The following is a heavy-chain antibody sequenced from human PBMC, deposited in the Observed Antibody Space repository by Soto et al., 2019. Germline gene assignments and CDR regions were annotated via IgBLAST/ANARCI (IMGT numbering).Heavy chain of an antibody. V-gene: IGHV4-30-4*01. CDR1: GGSITSGDYY. J-gene: IGHJ4*02. CDR3: ARERYYGDYYDY. CDR2: IYYSGST. D-gene: IGHD4-17*01. Sequence: SETLSLTCTVSGGSITSGDYYWSWIRQPPGKGLEWIGYIYYSGSTHYNPSLKSRVRISVDTSKNQFSLKLSSVTAADTAVYYCARERYYGDYYDYWGQGTLVTVSS.